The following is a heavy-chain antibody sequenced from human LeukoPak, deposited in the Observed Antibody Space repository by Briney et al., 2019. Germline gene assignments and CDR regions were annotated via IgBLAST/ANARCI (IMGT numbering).Heavy chain of an antibody. V-gene: IGHV3-74*01. CDR2: INGDGTSA. J-gene: IGHJ6*03. Sequence: GGSLRLSCAASGFSFTNAWMTWVRQTPGKGLLWVSRINGDGTSATYAGSVKGRFTISRDNAKNTLYLQMNSLRAEDTAVYYCARVAYCGGDCYSLDYYYMDVWGKGTTVTVSS. CDR3: ARVAYCGGDCYSLDYYYMDV. D-gene: IGHD2-21*02. CDR1: GFSFTNAW.